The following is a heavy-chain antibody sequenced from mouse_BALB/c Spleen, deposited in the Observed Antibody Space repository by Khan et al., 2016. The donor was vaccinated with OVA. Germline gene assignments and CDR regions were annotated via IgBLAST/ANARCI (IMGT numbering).Heavy chain of an antibody. V-gene: IGHV3-1*02. D-gene: IGHD2-1*01. CDR2: IYYSGSI. CDR3: ARDGNYMDY. J-gene: IGHJ4*01. Sequence: EVQLQESGPDLVKPSQSLSLTCTVTGYSITSGYSWHWIRQFPGNKLEWMAYIYYSGSINYNPSLKSRIPLSRDTSKNQFFLQLNSVTTEDAATYYCARDGNYMDYWGRGTSVTVSS. CDR1: GYSITSGYS.